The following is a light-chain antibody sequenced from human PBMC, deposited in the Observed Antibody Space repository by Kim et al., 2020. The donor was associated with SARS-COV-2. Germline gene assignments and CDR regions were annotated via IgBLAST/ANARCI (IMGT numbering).Light chain of an antibody. CDR3: NSYTTSSTRV. CDR2: GVN. V-gene: IGLV2-14*03. J-gene: IGLJ3*02. Sequence: GQSIAISCTGTTSDVGGYNYVSWYQRHPGKAPKLIIYGVNNRPSGVSDRFSGSKSGSTASLTISGLQAEDEAYYDCNSYTTSSTRVFGGGTQLTVL. CDR1: TSDVGGYNY.